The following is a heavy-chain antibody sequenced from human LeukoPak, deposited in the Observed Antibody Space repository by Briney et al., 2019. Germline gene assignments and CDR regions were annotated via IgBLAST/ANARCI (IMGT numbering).Heavy chain of an antibody. D-gene: IGHD3-9*01. CDR3: ARDILTGYFYGMDV. J-gene: IGHJ6*02. CDR1: GGTFSSYA. Sequence: GASVKVSCKASGGTFSSYAISWVRQAAGQGLGWMGRIIPILGMANYAQKFQGRVTITADKSTSTAYMELSSLRSEVTAVYYCARDILTGYFYGMDVWGQGTTVTVSS. CDR2: IIPILGMA. V-gene: IGHV1-69*04.